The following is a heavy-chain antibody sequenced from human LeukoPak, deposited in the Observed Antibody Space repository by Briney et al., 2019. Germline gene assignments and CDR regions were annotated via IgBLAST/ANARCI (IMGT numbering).Heavy chain of an antibody. CDR2: INQTGNEE. V-gene: IGHV3-7*01. CDR3: ARDINGPSN. J-gene: IGHJ4*01. CDR1: GFTFSNYW. Sequence: GGSLRLSCVASGFTFSNYWMSWVRQAPGKGLEWVASINQTGNEEYYVDSVRGRFTISRDNAKNSLYLQMTILEAEDTAVYYCARDINGPSNWGQGVLVAVAS. D-gene: IGHD2-8*01.